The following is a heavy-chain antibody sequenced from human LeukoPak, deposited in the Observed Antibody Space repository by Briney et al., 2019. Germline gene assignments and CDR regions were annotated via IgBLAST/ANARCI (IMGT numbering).Heavy chain of an antibody. CDR2: ISWNSGYI. CDR1: GFTFDDYA. Sequence: PGGSLRLSCAASGFTFDDYAMHWVRQAPGRGLEWVSGISWNSGYIGYADSVKGRFTIPRDNAKNSLYLQMNGLRAEDTAVYYCARGRSGSYYFYWGQGTLVTVSS. V-gene: IGHV3-9*01. CDR3: ARGRSGSYYFY. D-gene: IGHD1-26*01. J-gene: IGHJ4*02.